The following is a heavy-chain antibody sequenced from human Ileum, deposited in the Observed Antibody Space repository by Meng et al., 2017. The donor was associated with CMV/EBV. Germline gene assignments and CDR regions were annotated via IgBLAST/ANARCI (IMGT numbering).Heavy chain of an antibody. D-gene: IGHD3-10*01. CDR2: IFASGSK. CDR1: GFTFSDYP. V-gene: IGHV3-66*01. J-gene: IGHJ4*02. CDR3: ARGRGYGSGSYLVYFDY. Sequence: GESLKISCAASGFTFSDYPMSWVRQSPGKGLEWVSNIFASGSKYYAESVRGRFTISRDNSKNTFHLQMNSLRAEDTAVYYCARGRGYGSGSYLVYFDYWGQGTLVTVSS.